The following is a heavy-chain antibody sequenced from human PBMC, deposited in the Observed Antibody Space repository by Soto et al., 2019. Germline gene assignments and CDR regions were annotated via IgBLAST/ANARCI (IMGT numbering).Heavy chain of an antibody. Sequence: LSLTCDVSGSSISSYYWIWIRQPPLKGLDWIGYIYYSGNTNYNPSLKSRVTMSVDTSKNQFSLNLTSVTAADTAVYFCARASYGSGNYYAPYYFYAMDVWGHGTTVTVSS. J-gene: IGHJ6*02. CDR3: ARASYGSGNYYAPYYFYAMDV. V-gene: IGHV4-59*01. CDR2: IYYSGNT. D-gene: IGHD3-10*01. CDR1: GSSISSYY.